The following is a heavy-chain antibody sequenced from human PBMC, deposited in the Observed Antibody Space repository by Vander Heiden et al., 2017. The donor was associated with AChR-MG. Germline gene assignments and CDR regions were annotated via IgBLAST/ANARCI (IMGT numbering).Heavy chain of an antibody. V-gene: IGHV3-23*01. CDR1: GFTFSSYA. Sequence: QLLESGGGLVQPGGSLRLSCAATGFTFSSYAMSWFRQAPGKGLGWVSAISGGGGSTYYADSVKGRFTVSRDNSKNTLFLQMNSLRADDTAVYYCAKVVVGPNVGDDAFDVWGQGTMVTVSS. J-gene: IGHJ3*01. CDR3: AKVVVGPNVGDDAFDV. D-gene: IGHD2-15*01. CDR2: ISGGGGST.